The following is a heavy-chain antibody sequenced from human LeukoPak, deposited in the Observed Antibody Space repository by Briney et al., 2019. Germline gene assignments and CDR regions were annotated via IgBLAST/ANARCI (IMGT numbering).Heavy chain of an antibody. CDR2: ISDSARTT. Sequence: PGGSLRLSCAASGFTFSSYAMSWVRQAPGKGLEWVSSISDSARTTYYADSVKGRFTISRDNSKNTVYLQMNSLRAEDTAIYYCAKRWSHIDYWGQGALVTVSS. V-gene: IGHV3-23*01. CDR3: AKRWSHIDY. D-gene: IGHD4-23*01. CDR1: GFTFSSYA. J-gene: IGHJ4*02.